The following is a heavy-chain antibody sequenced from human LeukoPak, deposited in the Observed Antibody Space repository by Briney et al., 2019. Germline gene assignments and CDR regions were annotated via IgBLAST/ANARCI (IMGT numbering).Heavy chain of an antibody. CDR2: INPNSGGT. Sequence: EASVKVSCKASGYTFTGYYMHWVRQAPGQGLEWMGWINPNSGGTNYAQKFQGRVTMTRDTSISTAYMELNRLRSDDTAVYYCARNGDSSSWYWDYFDHWGQGTLVTVSS. J-gene: IGHJ4*02. D-gene: IGHD6-13*01. CDR1: GYTFTGYY. V-gene: IGHV1-2*02. CDR3: ARNGDSSSWYWDYFDH.